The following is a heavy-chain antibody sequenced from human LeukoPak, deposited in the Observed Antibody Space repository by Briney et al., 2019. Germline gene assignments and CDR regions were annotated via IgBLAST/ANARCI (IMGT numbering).Heavy chain of an antibody. J-gene: IGHJ4*02. CDR3: ARIYYDSSGDY. CDR1: GFTFSSYA. V-gene: IGHV3-30-3*01. Sequence: PGGSLRLSCAASGFTFSSYAMHWVRQAPGKGLEWVAVISYDGSNKYYADSVKGRFTISRDNSKNTLYLQMNSLRAEDTAVYYCARIYYDSSGDYWGQGTLVTVSS. D-gene: IGHD3-22*01. CDR2: ISYDGSNK.